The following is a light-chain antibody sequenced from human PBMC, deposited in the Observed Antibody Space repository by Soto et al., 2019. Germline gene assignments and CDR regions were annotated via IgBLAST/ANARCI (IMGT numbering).Light chain of an antibody. Sequence: QSALTQPASVSGSPGQSITISCTGTSSDVGGYNYVSWYQQHPGKAPKLMIYDVSNRPSGVSNRFSGSKSGNTASLTISGLQAEDEGDYCCSSYTSSSTLGFGGGTKLTVL. V-gene: IGLV2-14*01. CDR3: SSYTSSSTLG. CDR1: SSDVGGYNY. CDR2: DVS. J-gene: IGLJ2*01.